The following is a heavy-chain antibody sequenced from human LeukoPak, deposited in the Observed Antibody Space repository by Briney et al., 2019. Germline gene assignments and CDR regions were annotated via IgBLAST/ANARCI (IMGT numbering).Heavy chain of an antibody. CDR1: GFTFNSYA. CDR3: ARGLSGTYFALDY. CDR2: TSGSGSST. V-gene: IGHV3-23*01. Sequence: GGSLRLSCAASGFTFNSYAMNWVRQAPGKGLEWVSGTSGSGSSTYYADSVKGRFTISRDNSKNTLSLQMNSLRAEDTAVYYCARGLSGTYFALDYWGQGTRVTVSS. D-gene: IGHD3-10*01. J-gene: IGHJ4*02.